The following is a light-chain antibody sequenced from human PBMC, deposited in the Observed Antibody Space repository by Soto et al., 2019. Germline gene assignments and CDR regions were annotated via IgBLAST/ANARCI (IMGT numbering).Light chain of an antibody. V-gene: IGLV2-8*01. CDR1: SSDVGGYDY. CDR2: EGS. J-gene: IGLJ2*01. Sequence: QSVLTQPPSASGSPGQSVTISCTGTSSDVGGYDYVSWYQQHPGKAPKLMIYEGSKRPSGVSNRFSGSKSGNTASLTISGLQAEDEAEYYCCSYAGYSRIFGGGTKLTVL. CDR3: CSYAGYSRI.